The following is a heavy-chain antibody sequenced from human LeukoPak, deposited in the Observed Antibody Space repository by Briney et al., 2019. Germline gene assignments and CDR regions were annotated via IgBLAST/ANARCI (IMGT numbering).Heavy chain of an antibody. CDR3: ARAYSGRYGLGYYYMDV. CDR2: ISSSGSTI. CDR1: GFTFSSYE. D-gene: IGHD1-26*01. Sequence: GGSLRLSCAASGFTFSSYEMNWVRQAPGKGLEWVSYISSSGSTIYYADSVKGRFTISRDNAKDSLYLQMNSLRAEDTAVYYCARAYSGRYGLGYYYMDVWGKGTTVTISS. V-gene: IGHV3-48*03. J-gene: IGHJ6*03.